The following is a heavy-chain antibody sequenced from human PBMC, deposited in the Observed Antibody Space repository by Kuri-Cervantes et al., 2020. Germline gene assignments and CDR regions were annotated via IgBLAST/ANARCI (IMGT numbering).Heavy chain of an antibody. D-gene: IGHD3-22*01. V-gene: IGHV3-15*01. Sequence: GESLKISCAASGFAFNNAWMSWVRQAPGKGLEWVGHIKSKTDGGTTDYAAPVKGGFTISRDDSKNTLFLQMNSLKAEDTAVYYCATDQVVSYWGQGTLVTVSS. CDR2: IKSKTDGGTT. CDR3: ATDQVVSY. J-gene: IGHJ4*02. CDR1: GFAFNNAW.